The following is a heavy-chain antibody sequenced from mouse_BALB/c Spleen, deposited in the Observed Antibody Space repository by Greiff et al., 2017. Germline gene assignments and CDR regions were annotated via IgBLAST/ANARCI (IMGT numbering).Heavy chain of an antibody. J-gene: IGHJ2*01. CDR2: FNPGSGGT. Sequence: QVQLQQSGAELVRPGTSVKVSCKASGYAFTNYLIEWVKQRPGQGLEWIGVFNPGSGGTNYNEKFKGKATLTADKSSSTAYMQLSSLTSDDSAVYFCARSRGNYYFDYWGQGTTLTVSS. CDR1: GYAFTNYL. D-gene: IGHD2-1*01. CDR3: ARSRGNYYFDY. V-gene: IGHV1-54*03.